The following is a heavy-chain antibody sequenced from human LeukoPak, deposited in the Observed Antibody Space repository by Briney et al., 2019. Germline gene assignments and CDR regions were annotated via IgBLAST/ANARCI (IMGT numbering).Heavy chain of an antibody. D-gene: IGHD3-16*01. J-gene: IGHJ4*02. V-gene: IGHV1-46*01. Sequence: ASVKVSCKASGYSLTSYYMHWVRQAPGQGLEWMGIIKPSDAYTSYAQKFQGRVTMTRDTSTSTVYMEVSSLRSEDTAVYYCAREEEGGTFDYWGQGTLVTVSS. CDR2: IKPSDAYT. CDR3: AREEEGGTFDY. CDR1: GYSLTSYY.